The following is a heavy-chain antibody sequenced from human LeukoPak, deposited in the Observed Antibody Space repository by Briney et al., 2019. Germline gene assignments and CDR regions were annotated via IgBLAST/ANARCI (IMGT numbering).Heavy chain of an antibody. CDR3: ARDGTGTVGYFQH. D-gene: IGHD1-14*01. Sequence: SVKVSCKASGDTFSSYAISWVPQAPGQGLEWRGGIIPIFGTANYAQKFQGRVTITTDESTSTAYMELSSLRSEDTAVYYCARDGTGTVGYFQHWGQGTLVTVSS. CDR2: IIPIFGTA. CDR1: GDTFSSYA. J-gene: IGHJ1*01. V-gene: IGHV1-69*05.